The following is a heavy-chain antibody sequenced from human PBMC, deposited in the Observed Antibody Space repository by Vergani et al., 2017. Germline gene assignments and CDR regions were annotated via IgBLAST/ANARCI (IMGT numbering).Heavy chain of an antibody. CDR3: TRTGPSKTSDY. D-gene: IGHD2/OR15-2a*01. CDR2: ISYDGSNK. V-gene: IGHV3-30*03. J-gene: IGHJ4*02. Sequence: QVQLVESGGGVVQPGRSLRLSCAASGFTFSSYGMHWVRQAPGKGLEWVAVISYDGSNKYYADSVKGRFTISRDNSKNTAYLQMNSLKTEDTAVYYCTRTGPSKTSDYWGQGTLVTVSS. CDR1: GFTFSSYG.